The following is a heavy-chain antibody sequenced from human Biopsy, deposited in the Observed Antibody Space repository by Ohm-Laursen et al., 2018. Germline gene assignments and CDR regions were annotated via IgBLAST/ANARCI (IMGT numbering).Heavy chain of an antibody. D-gene: IGHD6-19*01. V-gene: IGHV4-59*08. CDR3: AKHGSGWTGDDALHI. Sequence: SETLSFTCTVSAGSICGTSWSCIRPATGRGLDSVGYISYSGNTSNNPSIKGQITISLDTSNNQIPLKVTCVTAADTAVYYCAKHGSGWTGDDALHIWGQGTMVTVSS. CDR2: ISYSGNT. CDR1: AGSICGTS. J-gene: IGHJ3*02.